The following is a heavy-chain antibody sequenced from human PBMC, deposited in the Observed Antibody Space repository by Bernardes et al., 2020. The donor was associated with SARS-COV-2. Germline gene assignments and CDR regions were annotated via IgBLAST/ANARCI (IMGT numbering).Heavy chain of an antibody. Sequence: ASVKVSCKASGYTFTGYYMHWVRQAPGQGLEWMGWINPNSGGTNYAQKFQGWVTMTRDTSISTAYMELSRLRSDDTAVYYCAREYYYDSSGYYYVEGNNWFDPWGQGTLVTVSS. CDR2: INPNSGGT. CDR1: GYTFTGYY. J-gene: IGHJ5*02. CDR3: AREYYYDSSGYYYVEGNNWFDP. D-gene: IGHD3-22*01. V-gene: IGHV1-2*04.